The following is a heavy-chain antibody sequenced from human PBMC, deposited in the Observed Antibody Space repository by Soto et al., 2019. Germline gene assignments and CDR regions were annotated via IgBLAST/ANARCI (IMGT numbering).Heavy chain of an antibody. D-gene: IGHD4-17*01. CDR1: GFTFSSYA. V-gene: IGHV3-23*01. CDR2: ISGSGGST. CDR3: AKDQMDYGEDDAFDI. Sequence: AGGSLRLSCAASGFTFSSYAVSWVRQAPGKGLEWVSAISGSGGSTYYADSVKGRFTISRDNSKNTLYLQMNSLRAEDTAVYYCAKDQMDYGEDDAFDIWGQGTMVTVSS. J-gene: IGHJ3*02.